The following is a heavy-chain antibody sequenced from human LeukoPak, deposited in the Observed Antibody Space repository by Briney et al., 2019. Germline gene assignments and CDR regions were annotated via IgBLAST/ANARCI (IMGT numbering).Heavy chain of an antibody. D-gene: IGHD6-19*01. V-gene: IGHV3-30*02. CDR3: AKGSKAVLFTRDHYMDV. J-gene: IGHJ6*03. CDR1: GFTFSSYG. CDR2: IRYDGSNK. Sequence: GGSLRLSCAASGFTFSSYGIHWVRQAPGKGLEWVAFIRYDGSNKYHADSVKGRFTISRDNSKNTLYLQMNSLRAEDTAVYYCAKGSKAVLFTRDHYMDVWGKGTTVTISS.